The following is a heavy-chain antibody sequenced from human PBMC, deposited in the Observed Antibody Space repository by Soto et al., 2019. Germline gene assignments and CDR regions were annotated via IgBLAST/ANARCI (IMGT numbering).Heavy chain of an antibody. CDR3: ARHGKYRHQAIMTEYYGMGV. Sequence: VQVVQSEAEAKKPGSSVKLSCEVSGVTFSNAAFSWVRQAPGQGLEWMGGIIPIFGEAKYAQKVQGRVDITADELTDILYMEVTSLTIDDTAVYFCARHGKYRHQAIMTEYYGMGVWGQRTTVTVS. D-gene: IGHD2-2*02. V-gene: IGHV1-69*19. CDR2: IIPIFGEA. J-gene: IGHJ6*02. CDR1: GVTFSNAA.